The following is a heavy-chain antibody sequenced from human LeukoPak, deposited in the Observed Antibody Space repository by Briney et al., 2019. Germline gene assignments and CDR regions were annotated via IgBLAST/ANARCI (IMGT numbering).Heavy chain of an antibody. CDR2: IRYDGSNK. CDR3: AKDLSYGRGGFDY. Sequence: GGSLRLSCAASGFTFSSYGMHLVRQAPGKGLEWVAFIRYDGSNKYYADPVKGRFTISRDNSKTTLYLQINSLRAEDRAVYYGAKDLSYGRGGFDYWGQGTLVTVSS. J-gene: IGHJ4*02. D-gene: IGHD5-18*01. CDR1: GFTFSSYG. V-gene: IGHV3-30*02.